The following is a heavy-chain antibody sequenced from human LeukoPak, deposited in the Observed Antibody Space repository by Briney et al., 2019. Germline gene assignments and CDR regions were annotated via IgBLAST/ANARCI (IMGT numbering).Heavy chain of an antibody. Sequence: ASVKVSCKASGYTFTGYYMHWVRQAPGQGLEWMGRINPNSGGTNYAQKFQGRVTMTRDTSISTAYMELSRLRSDDTAVYYCARDLDVEMATGLGAYDAFDIWGQGTMVTVSS. V-gene: IGHV1-2*06. CDR2: INPNSGGT. J-gene: IGHJ3*02. CDR1: GYTFTGYY. D-gene: IGHD5-24*01. CDR3: ARDLDVEMATGLGAYDAFDI.